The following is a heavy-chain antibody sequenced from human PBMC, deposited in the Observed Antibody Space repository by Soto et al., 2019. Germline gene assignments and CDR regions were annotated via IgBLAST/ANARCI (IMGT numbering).Heavy chain of an antibody. V-gene: IGHV3-53*01. J-gene: IGHJ6*02. CDR2: IYSGGVT. CDR1: GFTVKNYQ. CDR3: ARDPSTTGYYGLDV. Sequence: GGSLRLSCAACGFTVKNYQMNWVRQAPGKGLEWVSVIYSGGVTYYPDSVKGRFTTIRDTSKNTVYLQMNSLRADDTAMYYCARDPSTTGYYGLDVWGQGTTVTVSS.